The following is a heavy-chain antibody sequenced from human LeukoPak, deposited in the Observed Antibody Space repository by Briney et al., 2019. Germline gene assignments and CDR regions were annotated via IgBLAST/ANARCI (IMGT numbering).Heavy chain of an antibody. D-gene: IGHD2-21*01. J-gene: IGHJ4*02. CDR2: INSDGSST. Sequence: GGSLRLSCAASGFTFSSYWMHWVRQAPGKGLVCVSRINSDGSSTSYADSVKGRFTISRDNAKNTLYLQMNSLRAEDTAVYYCARNSSDRVIYWGQGTLVTVSS. CDR1: GFTFSSYW. V-gene: IGHV3-74*01. CDR3: ARNSSDRVIY.